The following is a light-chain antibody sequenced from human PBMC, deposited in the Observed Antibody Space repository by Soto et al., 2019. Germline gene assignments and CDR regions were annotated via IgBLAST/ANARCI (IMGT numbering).Light chain of an antibody. J-gene: IGKJ1*01. CDR2: AAS. CDR1: QSVTTW. V-gene: IGKV1-12*01. Sequence: DIHRTQSPSSVSAFVGDRVTITCRASQSVTTWLAWYQQKPGRAPKLLIYAASTLQSGVPSRFSGSGSGTDFTLTISSLQPEDFATYFCQQAISFPRTFGQGTKVDIK. CDR3: QQAISFPRT.